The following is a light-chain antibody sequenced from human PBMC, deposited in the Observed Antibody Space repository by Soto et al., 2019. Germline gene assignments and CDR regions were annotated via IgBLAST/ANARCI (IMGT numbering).Light chain of an antibody. Sequence: SPVTVALSPDEIATFACRASESVRTSLAWYQQKPGQAPSLLIYGASKRATGIPARFSGSGSGADFTLTISSLEPEDFAVYFCQQHNKWPTFGQGTLLEI. CDR1: ESVRTS. CDR2: GAS. J-gene: IGKJ5*01. CDR3: QQHNKWPT. V-gene: IGKV3-11*01.